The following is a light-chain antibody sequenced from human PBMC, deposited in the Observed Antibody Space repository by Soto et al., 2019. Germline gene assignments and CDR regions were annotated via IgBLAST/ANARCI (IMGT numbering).Light chain of an antibody. CDR1: QTFSNN. Sequence: EIVLTQSPATLSLSPGERATLSCRASQTFSNNLAWYQQKPGQAPRLLIYDASTRASGIPARFSGSGSGTDVTLTISSLEPEDFAVYYCQQRGDWPRTFGQGTKVEI. J-gene: IGKJ1*01. CDR3: QQRGDWPRT. CDR2: DAS. V-gene: IGKV3-11*01.